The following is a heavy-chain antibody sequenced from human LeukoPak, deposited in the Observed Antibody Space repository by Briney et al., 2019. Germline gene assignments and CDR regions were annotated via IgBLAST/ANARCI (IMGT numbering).Heavy chain of an antibody. V-gene: IGHV3-15*05. J-gene: IGHJ6*04. D-gene: IGHD2-21*01. Sequence: PGVSLRLSCVSSGFTINTAWMSWVRQAPGKGLEWLGHIKSEGEGATTDYAAPAKGRFAISRDDSENMVYLQMNSLKIDDTAIYYCIAQFPYFYGFDVWGKGTTVIVSS. CDR2: IKSEGEGATT. CDR1: GFTINTAW. CDR3: IAQFPYFYGFDV.